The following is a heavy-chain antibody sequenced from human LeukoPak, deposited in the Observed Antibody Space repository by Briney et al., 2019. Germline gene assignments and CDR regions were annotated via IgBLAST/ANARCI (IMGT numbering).Heavy chain of an antibody. J-gene: IGHJ3*02. CDR2: IRSKAYGGTT. D-gene: IGHD3-3*01. CDR1: GFTFGDYA. CDR3: TKYDFGAFDI. Sequence: GGSLRLSCTASGFTFGDYAMSWFRAAPEKRLWWVGFIRSKAYGGTTEYAASVKGRFTISRDDSKSIAYLQMNSLKTEDTAVYYCTKYDFGAFDIWGQGTMVTVSS. V-gene: IGHV3-49*03.